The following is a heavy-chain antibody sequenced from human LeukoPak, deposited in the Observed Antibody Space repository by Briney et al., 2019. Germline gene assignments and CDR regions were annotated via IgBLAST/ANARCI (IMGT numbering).Heavy chain of an antibody. CDR3: ARRSLDACPH. V-gene: IGHV4-39*07. CDR1: GGSLLSSDKPY. J-gene: IGHJ4*02. Sequence: TSETLSLTCSVSGGSLLSSDKPYWAWIRQPPGRPLEWVGSIYYDGATHQNPSLNSRVTVSMDTTKNQFSLTLKSVTAADTAVYYCARRSLDACPHWGQGILATVSS. CDR2: IYYDGAT. D-gene: IGHD3-9*01.